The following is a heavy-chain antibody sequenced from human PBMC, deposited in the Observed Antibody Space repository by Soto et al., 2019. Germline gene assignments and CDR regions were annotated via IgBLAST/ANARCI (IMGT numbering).Heavy chain of an antibody. V-gene: IGHV4-34*01. CDR3: ARAAGGGYCSGGSCYSRAFDI. J-gene: IGHJ3*02. D-gene: IGHD2-15*01. CDR1: GGSFSGYY. CDR2: INHSGST. Sequence: SETLSLTCAVCGGSFSGYYWSWIRQPRGKGLEWIGEINHSGSTYYNPSLKSRVTISVDTSKNQFSLKLSSVTAADTAVYYCARAAGGGYCSGGSCYSRAFDIWGQGTMVTVSS.